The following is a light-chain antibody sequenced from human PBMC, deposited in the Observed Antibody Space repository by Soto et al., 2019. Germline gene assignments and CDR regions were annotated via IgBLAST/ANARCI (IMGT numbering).Light chain of an antibody. CDR3: QQHESSRT. Sequence: EIVLTQSPGTLSLTPGERATLSCRASQSVSSTFLAWYQQKPGQAPKVLIYGASTRATGIPDRFSSSGSGTDFTLTISRLEPEDFAMYYCQQHESSRTFGQGTKVEMK. J-gene: IGKJ1*01. V-gene: IGKV3-20*01. CDR1: QSVSSTF. CDR2: GAS.